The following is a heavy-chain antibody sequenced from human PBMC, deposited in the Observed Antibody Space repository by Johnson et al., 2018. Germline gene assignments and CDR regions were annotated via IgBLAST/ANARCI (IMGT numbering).Heavy chain of an antibody. V-gene: IGHV3-7*01. D-gene: IGHD1-26*01. CDR1: GFTFSKYW. J-gene: IGHJ6*02. Sequence: EVQLVESGGGLVQPGGSLRLSCVVSGFTFSKYWMSWVRQAPGKGLEWVANIKQDGSDKGYVDSVKGRFSISRDNAKNSVYMQMNNLRVEDTAVYYCARAESGSPDVWGQGTTVTVSS. CDR2: IKQDGSDK. CDR3: ARAESGSPDV.